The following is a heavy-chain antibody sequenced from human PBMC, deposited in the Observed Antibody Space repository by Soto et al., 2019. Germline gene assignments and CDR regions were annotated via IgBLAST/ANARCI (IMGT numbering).Heavy chain of an antibody. CDR1: GGTFSSYA. CDR3: ARVLGYYYDSSGYYWFDP. CDR2: IIPILGTA. J-gene: IGHJ5*02. Sequence: GASVKVSCKASGGTFSSYAISWVRQAPGQGLEWMGGIIPILGTANYAQKFQGRVTITADESTSTAYMELSSLRSEDTAVYYCARVLGYYYDSSGYYWFDPWGQGTLVTVSS. V-gene: IGHV1-69*13. D-gene: IGHD3-22*01.